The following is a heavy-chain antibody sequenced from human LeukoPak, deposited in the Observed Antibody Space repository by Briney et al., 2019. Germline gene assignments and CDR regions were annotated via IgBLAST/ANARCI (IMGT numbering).Heavy chain of an antibody. CDR3: ARPSVGALGQDAFDI. CDR1: GGSISSYY. D-gene: IGHD1-26*01. Sequence: SETLSLTCTVSGGSISSYYWSWIRQPPGKGLGWIGYIYYSGSTNYNPSLKSRVTISVDTSKNQFSLKLSSVTAADTAVYYCARPSVGALGQDAFDIWGQGTMVTVSS. J-gene: IGHJ3*02. CDR2: IYYSGST. V-gene: IGHV4-59*08.